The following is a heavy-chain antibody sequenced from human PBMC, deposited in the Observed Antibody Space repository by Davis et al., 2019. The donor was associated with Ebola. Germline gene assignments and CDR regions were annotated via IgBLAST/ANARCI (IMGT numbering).Heavy chain of an antibody. CDR1: GYTFTSYY. Sequence: ASVKVSCKASGYTFTSYYMHWVRQAPGQGLEWMGIINPSGGSTSYAQKFQGRVTMTRDTSTSTVYMELSSLRSEDTAVYYCARGGITIFGVAIISYYYYGMDVWGQGTTVTVSS. D-gene: IGHD3-3*01. J-gene: IGHJ6*02. CDR3: ARGGITIFGVAIISYYYYGMDV. CDR2: INPSGGST. V-gene: IGHV1-46*01.